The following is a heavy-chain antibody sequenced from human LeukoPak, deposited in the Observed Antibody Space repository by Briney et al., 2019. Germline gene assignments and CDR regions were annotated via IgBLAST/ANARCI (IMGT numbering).Heavy chain of an antibody. V-gene: IGHV4-4*07. CDR1: GGSISSYY. CDR3: ARGFHYGSGSYYMAYYYYYMDV. Sequence: SETLSLTCTVSGGSISSYYWSWIRQPAGKGLEWIGRIYTSGSTNYSPSLKSRVTMSVDTSKNQFSLKLSSVTAADTAVYYCARGFHYGSGSYYMAYYYYYMDVWGKGTTVTVSS. J-gene: IGHJ6*03. D-gene: IGHD3-10*01. CDR2: IYTSGST.